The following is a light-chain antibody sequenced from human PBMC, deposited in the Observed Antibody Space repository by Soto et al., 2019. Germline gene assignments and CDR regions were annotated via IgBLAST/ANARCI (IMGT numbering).Light chain of an antibody. J-gene: IGKJ1*01. CDR3: KQSFYAPPT. Sequence: GDRVTITCRASRDIRSYLSWYHQKPGKPPKLLIYEASDLQIGVPSRFSGSGSGTTFTLTITSLQPEDFATYYCKQSFYAPPTFGQGTKVDIK. V-gene: IGKV1-39*01. CDR1: RDIRSY. CDR2: EAS.